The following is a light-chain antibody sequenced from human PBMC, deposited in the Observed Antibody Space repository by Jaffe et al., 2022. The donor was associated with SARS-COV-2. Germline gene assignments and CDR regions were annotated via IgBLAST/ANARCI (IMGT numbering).Light chain of an antibody. Sequence: DIQMTQSPSSLSASVGDRVTISCRASQNIDTHLHWYQQKPGKAPKLLIYGASNLQSGVPSRVSGSGSGTDFTLTISSLQPEDFATYFCQQSHSGTPTFGQGTKLEI. CDR1: QNIDTH. CDR3: QQSHSGTPT. V-gene: IGKV1-39*01. J-gene: IGKJ2*01. CDR2: GAS.